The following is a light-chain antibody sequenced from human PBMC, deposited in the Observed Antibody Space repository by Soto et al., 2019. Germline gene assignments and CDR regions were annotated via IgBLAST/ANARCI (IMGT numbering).Light chain of an antibody. CDR3: QHYNYWPYT. V-gene: IGKV3-15*01. Sequence: EIVMTQSPAALSVSPGERATLCCGASQSVSSNLAWYQRKPGQAPRLLIYDASTRATGVPARFSGSGSGTDFTLTISSLQSEDFAVYYCQHYNYWPYTFGQGTKVDIK. CDR2: DAS. CDR1: QSVSSN. J-gene: IGKJ2*01.